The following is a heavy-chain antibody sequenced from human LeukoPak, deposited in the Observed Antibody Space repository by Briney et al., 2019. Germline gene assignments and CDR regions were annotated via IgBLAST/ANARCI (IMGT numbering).Heavy chain of an antibody. D-gene: IGHD2-8*01. CDR1: GFAFSSYA. CDR3: AKPHCTNGVCYRVHAFDI. Sequence: GGSPRLSCAASGFAFSSYAMSWVRQAPGKGLEWVSAISGSGGSTYYADSVKGRFTISRDNSKNTLYLQMNSLRAEDTAVYYCAKPHCTNGVCYRVHAFDIWGQGTMVTVSS. J-gene: IGHJ3*02. CDR2: ISGSGGST. V-gene: IGHV3-23*01.